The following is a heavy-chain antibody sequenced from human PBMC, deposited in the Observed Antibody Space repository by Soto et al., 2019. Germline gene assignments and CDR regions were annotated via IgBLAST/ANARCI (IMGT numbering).Heavy chain of an antibody. V-gene: IGHV4-31*01. CDR1: GGSISXXXXX. J-gene: IGHJ4*02. CDR2: IYYSGST. D-gene: IGHD2-21*02. CDR3: ARDHYYFDY. Sequence: VKPSQTLSLTCTVSGGSISXXXXXXXWIRQHPGKGLEWIGYIYYSGSTYXXXXXXXXXXXXXXXXXXXXXXXXSSVTAADTAVYYCARDHYYFDYWGQGTLVTVSS.